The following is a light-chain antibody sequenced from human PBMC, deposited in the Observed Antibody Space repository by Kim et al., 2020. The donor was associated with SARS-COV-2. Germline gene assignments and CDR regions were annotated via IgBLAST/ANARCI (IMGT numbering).Light chain of an antibody. J-gene: IGKJ2*01. CDR1: QGISND. CDR2: VAS. V-gene: IGKV1-6*01. Sequence: HMTHSPSSLSAYLGDRVTITCRASQGISNDLGWYQQKPGKAPKLLIYVASSLQSGVPSRFSGSGSGTNFALTITNLQPEDFATYYCLQHYNHTRTFGQGTKLEI. CDR3: LQHYNHTRT.